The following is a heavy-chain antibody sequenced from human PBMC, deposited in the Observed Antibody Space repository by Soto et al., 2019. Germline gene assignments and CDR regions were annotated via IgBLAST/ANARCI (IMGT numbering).Heavy chain of an antibody. J-gene: IGHJ4*02. D-gene: IGHD2-21*02. CDR3: SRITEVYCGGDCVGV. CDR2: TSSTSDYI. V-gene: IGHV3-21*01. Sequence: KTGGSLRLSCAASAGFPFSSYSMSWVRQAPGKGLEWVSYTSSTSDYIYYADSVKGRFTVSRDNAKKSLYLQMNSLRAEDTAVYYCSRITEVYCGGDCVGVWGQGTLVTVSS. CDR1: AGFPFSSYS.